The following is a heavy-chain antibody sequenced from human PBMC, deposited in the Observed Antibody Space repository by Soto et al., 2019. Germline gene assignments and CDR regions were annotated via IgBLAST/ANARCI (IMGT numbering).Heavy chain of an antibody. CDR2: IFYSGST. D-gene: IGHD6-13*01. V-gene: IGHV4-61*01. J-gene: IGHJ4*02. CDR1: GGSVSSANYC. Sequence: SETLSLTCTVSGGSVSSANYCWSWIRQPPGKGLEWIGYIFYSGSTNYNPSLKSRVTISVDTSKNQLSLKLSSVTAADTAVYYCARVRSLAAGGTFDYWGQGTLVTVSS. CDR3: ARVRSLAAGGTFDY.